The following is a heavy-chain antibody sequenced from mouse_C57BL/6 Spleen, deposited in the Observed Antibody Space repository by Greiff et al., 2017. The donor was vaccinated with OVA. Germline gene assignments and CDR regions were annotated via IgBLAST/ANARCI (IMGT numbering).Heavy chain of an antibody. J-gene: IGHJ1*03. CDR1: GYTFTSYW. D-gene: IGHD2-4*01. Sequence: QVQLQQPGAELVKPGASVKLSCKASGYTFTSYWMHWVKQRPGRGLEWIGRIDPNSGGTKYNEKFKSKATLTADKPSSTAYMQLSSLTSEDSAVYYCAEGDDDGYWYFDVWGTGTTVTVSS. CDR2: IDPNSGGT. V-gene: IGHV1-72*01. CDR3: AEGDDDGYWYFDV.